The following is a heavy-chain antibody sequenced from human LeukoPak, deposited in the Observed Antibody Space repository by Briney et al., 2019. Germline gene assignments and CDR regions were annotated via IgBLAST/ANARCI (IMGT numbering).Heavy chain of an antibody. CDR3: ASQLYSSSYLNYYYYGMDV. J-gene: IGHJ6*02. V-gene: IGHV1-46*01. Sequence: ASMKVSCKASGYTFTSYYMHWVRQAPAQGLEWMGIIKPSGGSRSYAQKFKGRVTMTRDTSTSTVYMELSSLRSEDTAVYYCASQLYSSSYLNYYYYGMDVWGQGTTVTVSS. CDR2: IKPSGGSR. D-gene: IGHD6-6*01. CDR1: GYTFTSYY.